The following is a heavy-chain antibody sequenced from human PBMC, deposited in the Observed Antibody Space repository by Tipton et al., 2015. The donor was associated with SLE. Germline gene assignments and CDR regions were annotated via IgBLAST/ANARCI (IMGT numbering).Heavy chain of an antibody. V-gene: IGHV4-39*07. CDR2: IYYRGRT. D-gene: IGHD1-26*01. J-gene: IGHJ4*02. CDR3: ARLSADSWEPALYFDY. CDR1: GDSISSSSHY. Sequence: TLSLTCIVSGDSISSSSHYWGWIRQPAGKGLEWIGSIYYRGRTTYNPSLKSRVTLSVDTSKNQFFLRVSSVTAADTAVYYCARLSADSWEPALYFDYWGQGALVTVSS.